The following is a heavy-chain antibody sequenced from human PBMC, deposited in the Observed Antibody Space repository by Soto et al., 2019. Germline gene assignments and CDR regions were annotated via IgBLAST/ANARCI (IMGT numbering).Heavy chain of an antibody. V-gene: IGHV1-8*01. CDR1: GYTFTSYD. Sequence: ASVKVSCKASGYTFTSYDINWVRQATGQGLEWMGWMNTNSGNTNYAQKFQERVTITRNISISTAYMELSSLRSEDTAVYYFAAPRSYYYDSSGLDAFDIWGQGTMVTVSS. J-gene: IGHJ3*02. D-gene: IGHD3-22*01. CDR3: AAPRSYYYDSSGLDAFDI. CDR2: MNTNSGNT.